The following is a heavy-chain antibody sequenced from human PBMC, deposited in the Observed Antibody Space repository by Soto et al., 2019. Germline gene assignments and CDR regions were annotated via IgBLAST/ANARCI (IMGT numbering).Heavy chain of an antibody. Sequence: QVQLVQSGAEVREPGASVKVSCKASGYTFTTYDINWVRQAAGQGLEWMGWVSPHSDNTGYAQTFQGRVTMTRNPSISTVYMELSGLRSEDSAVYYCARGGGDLGDYWGQGTLVTVSS. V-gene: IGHV1-8*01. CDR2: VSPHSDNT. CDR1: GYTFTTYD. D-gene: IGHD2-21*02. J-gene: IGHJ4*02. CDR3: ARGGGDLGDY.